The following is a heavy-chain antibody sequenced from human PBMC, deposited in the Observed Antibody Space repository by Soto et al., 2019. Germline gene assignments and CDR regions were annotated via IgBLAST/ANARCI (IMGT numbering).Heavy chain of an antibody. CDR1: GFTVSSNY. CDR3: ARLTYSSSLIGAYYYYYMDV. J-gene: IGHJ6*03. D-gene: IGHD6-6*01. V-gene: IGHV3-66*04. CDR2: IYSGGST. Sequence: GGSLRLSCAASGFTVSSNYMSWVRQAPGKGLEWVSVIYSGGSTYYADSVKGRFTISRDNSKNTLYLQMNSLRAEDTAVYYCARLTYSSSLIGAYYYYYMDVWGKGTTVTVSS.